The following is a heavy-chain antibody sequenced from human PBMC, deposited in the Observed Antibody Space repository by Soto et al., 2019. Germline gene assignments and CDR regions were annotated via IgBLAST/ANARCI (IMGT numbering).Heavy chain of an antibody. CDR1: GFTFSSYA. CDR3: AKDRGYDSSGYYPYYFDY. CDR2: ISGSGGST. V-gene: IGHV3-23*01. Sequence: GGSLRLSCAASGFTFSSYAMSWVRQAPGKGLEWVSAISGSGGSTYYADSVKGRFTISRDNSKNTLYLQMNSLRAEDTAVYYCAKDRGYDSSGYYPYYFDYWGQGTLVTVSS. D-gene: IGHD3-22*01. J-gene: IGHJ4*02.